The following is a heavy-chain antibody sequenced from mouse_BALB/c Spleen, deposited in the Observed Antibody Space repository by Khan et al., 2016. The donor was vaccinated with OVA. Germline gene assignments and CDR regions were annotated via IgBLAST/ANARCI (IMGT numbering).Heavy chain of an antibody. CDR2: ISYSGNT. D-gene: IGHD1-1*01. V-gene: IGHV3-2*02. J-gene: IGHJ2*01. CDR1: GYSITTDYA. Sequence: EVQLQESGPGLVKPSQSLSLTSTVTGYSITTDYAWNWIRQFPGSKLEWMGHISYSGNTKYNPSLKSRISITRDTSKNQFFLQLKSVTTEDTARYYGARIYGGDFDYWGQGTTLTVSS. CDR3: ARIYGGDFDY.